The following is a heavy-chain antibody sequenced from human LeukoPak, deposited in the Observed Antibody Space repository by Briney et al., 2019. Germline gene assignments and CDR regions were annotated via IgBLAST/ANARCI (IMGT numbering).Heavy chain of an antibody. D-gene: IGHD3-10*01. CDR1: GFSLSTSGVG. V-gene: IGHV2-5*01. Sequence: SGPTLVKPTQTLTLTCTFSGFSLSTSGVGVGWIRQPPGKALEWLALIYWNDDKRYSPSLKSRLTITKDTSKNQVVLTMTNMDPVDTATYYCAHSPDLWPGSFFDYWGQGTLVTVSS. CDR3: AHSPDLWPGSFFDY. CDR2: IYWNDDK. J-gene: IGHJ4*02.